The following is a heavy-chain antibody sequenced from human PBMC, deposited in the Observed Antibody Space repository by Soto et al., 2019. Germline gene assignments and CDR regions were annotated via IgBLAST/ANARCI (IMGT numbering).Heavy chain of an antibody. CDR3: ARVPPTYNWNYGYYGMDV. J-gene: IGHJ6*02. CDR1: GFTFSSYG. CDR2: IWYDGSNK. Sequence: QVQLVESGGGVVQPGRSLRLSCAASGFTFSSYGMHWVRQAPGKGLEWVAVIWYDGSNKYYADSVKGRFTISRDNSKNTLYLQMNSLRAEDTAVYYCARVPPTYNWNYGYYGMDVWGQGTTVTVSS. V-gene: IGHV3-33*01. D-gene: IGHD1-20*01.